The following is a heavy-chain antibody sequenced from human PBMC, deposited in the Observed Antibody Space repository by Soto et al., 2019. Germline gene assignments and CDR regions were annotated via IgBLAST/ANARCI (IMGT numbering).Heavy chain of an antibody. CDR3: ARDTWLWFGDPVPGMDV. V-gene: IGHV1-3*01. CDR2: INAGNGNT. CDR1: GYTFTSYA. D-gene: IGHD3-10*01. J-gene: IGHJ6*02. Sequence: GASVKVSCKASGYTFTSYAMHWVRQAPGQRLEWMGWINAGNGNTKYSQKFQGRVTITRDTSASTAYMELSSLRSEDTAVYYCARDTWLWFGDPVPGMDVWGQGTTVTVSS.